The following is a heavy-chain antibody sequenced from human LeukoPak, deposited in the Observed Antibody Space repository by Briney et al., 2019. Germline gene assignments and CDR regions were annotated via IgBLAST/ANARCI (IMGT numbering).Heavy chain of an antibody. J-gene: IGHJ4*02. CDR3: ARGGLGGSYVY. CDR2: ISSSSSYI. D-gene: IGHD1-26*01. CDR1: GFTFSSYS. V-gene: IGHV3-21*01. Sequence: GGSLRLSCAASGFTFSSYSMNWVRQAPGEGLEWVSSISSSSSYIYYADSVKGRFTISRDNAKNSLYLQMNSLRAEDTAVYYCARGGLGGSYVYWGQGTLVTVSS.